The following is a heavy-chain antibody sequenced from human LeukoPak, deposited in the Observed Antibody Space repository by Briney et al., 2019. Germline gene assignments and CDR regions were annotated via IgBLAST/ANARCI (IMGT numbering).Heavy chain of an antibody. CDR1: GGSISSGDYY. J-gene: IGHJ3*02. Sequence: SQTLSLTCTVSGGSISSGDYYWSWLRQPPGKGLEWIGYIYYSGSTYYNPSLKSRVTISVDTSKNQFSLKLSSVTAADTAVYYCARRIDYGDAFDIWGQGTMVTVSS. D-gene: IGHD4-17*01. CDR2: IYYSGST. V-gene: IGHV4-30-4*01. CDR3: ARRIDYGDAFDI.